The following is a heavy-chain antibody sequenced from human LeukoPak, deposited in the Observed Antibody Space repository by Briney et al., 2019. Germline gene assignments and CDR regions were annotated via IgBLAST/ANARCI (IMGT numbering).Heavy chain of an antibody. CDR1: GFTFSSYW. Sequence: GGSLRLSCAASGFTFSSYWMHWVRHAPGKGLVWVSRINSDGSTTSYADSVKGRFTISRDNAKNTVYLQMNSLRAEDTAVYYCARDGYDSSGYYLFDYWGQGTLVTVSS. D-gene: IGHD3-22*01. CDR3: ARDGYDSSGYYLFDY. J-gene: IGHJ4*02. V-gene: IGHV3-74*01. CDR2: INSDGSTT.